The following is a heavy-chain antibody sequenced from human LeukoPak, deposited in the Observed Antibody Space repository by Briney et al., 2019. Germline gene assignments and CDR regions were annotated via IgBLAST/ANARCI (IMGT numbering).Heavy chain of an antibody. CDR3: ARSDMVRGVQSFDY. J-gene: IGHJ4*02. V-gene: IGHV3-21*01. Sequence: KPGGSLRLSCAASGFTFSSYSMNWVRQAPGKGLEWVSSISSSSSYIYYADSVKGRFTISRDNAKNSLYLQMNSLRAEDTAVYYCARSDMVRGVQSFDYWGQGTLVTVSS. CDR1: GFTFSSYS. CDR2: ISSSSSYI. D-gene: IGHD3-10*01.